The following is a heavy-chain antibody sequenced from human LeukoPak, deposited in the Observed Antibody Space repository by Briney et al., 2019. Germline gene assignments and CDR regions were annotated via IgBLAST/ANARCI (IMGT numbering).Heavy chain of an antibody. CDR2: INPSGGST. V-gene: IGHV1-46*01. Sequence: ASVKVSCKASGYTFTNYYMHWVRQAPGQGLEWMGIINPSGGSTTYARKFQGRVTVTRDTSTSTVYMELSSLRSEDTAVYYCARKWFYYFDYWGQGTLVTVSS. D-gene: IGHD3-22*01. CDR1: GYTFTNYY. CDR3: ARKWFYYFDY. J-gene: IGHJ4*02.